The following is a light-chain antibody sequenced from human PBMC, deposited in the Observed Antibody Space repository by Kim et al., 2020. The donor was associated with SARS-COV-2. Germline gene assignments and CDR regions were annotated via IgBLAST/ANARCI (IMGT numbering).Light chain of an antibody. CDR3: SSYAGTTSHWV. J-gene: IGLJ3*02. CDR1: SSDVGNYNL. CDR2: AVS. V-gene: IGLV2-23*02. Sequence: QSITISCTGTSSDVGNYNLVSWYQQYPGKAPILMIYAVSQRPSGVSYRFSGSKSGNTASLTITGLQAEDEAEYYCSSYAGTTSHWVFGGGTQLTVL.